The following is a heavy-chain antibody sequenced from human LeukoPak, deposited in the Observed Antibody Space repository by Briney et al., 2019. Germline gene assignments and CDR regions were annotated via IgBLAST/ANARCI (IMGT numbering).Heavy chain of an antibody. J-gene: IGHJ3*02. Sequence: SQTLSLTCAISGGSVSSNSATWNWIRQSPSRGLEWLGRTYYRSKWYNDYAVSVKSRITINPDTSKNQFSLQLNSVTPEDTAVYYCASSTTYSSGWSPFDIWGQGTMVTVSS. CDR2: TYYRSKWYN. V-gene: IGHV6-1*01. D-gene: IGHD6-19*01. CDR3: ASSTTYSSGWSPFDI. CDR1: GGSVSSNSAT.